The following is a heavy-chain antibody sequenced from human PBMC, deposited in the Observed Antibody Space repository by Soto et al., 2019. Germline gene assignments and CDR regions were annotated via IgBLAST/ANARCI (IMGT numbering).Heavy chain of an antibody. V-gene: IGHV1-46*01. CDR2: INPSGGST. CDR1: GNTVTSYY. CDR3: ATPRVGSYPRYYFYGMAV. Sequence: ASGKVSCEASGNTVTSYYMHWVRQAHGQGLEWMGIINPSGGSTSYAQKFQGRVTMTRDTSTSTVYMELSSLRSEDTAVYYCATPRVGSYPRYYFYGMAVWCRCTPVTVSS. D-gene: IGHD1-26*01. J-gene: IGHJ6*02.